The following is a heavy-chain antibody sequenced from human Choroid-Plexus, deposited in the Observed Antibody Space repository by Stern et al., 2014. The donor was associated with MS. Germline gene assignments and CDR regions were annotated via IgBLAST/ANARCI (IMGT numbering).Heavy chain of an antibody. Sequence: QVQLVESGGGVVQPGRPLRLSCVASGFTFGSCAMHWVRQAPGKGLEGVAVVSYDGSNKYYADSVKGRFTISRDNSQNTLYMQMSSLRPEDTAVYYCAKDRQYLTYFFDHWGQGSLVTVSS. CDR3: AKDRQYLTYFFDH. CDR2: VSYDGSNK. J-gene: IGHJ5*02. D-gene: IGHD2/OR15-2a*01. V-gene: IGHV3-30*18. CDR1: GFTFGSCA.